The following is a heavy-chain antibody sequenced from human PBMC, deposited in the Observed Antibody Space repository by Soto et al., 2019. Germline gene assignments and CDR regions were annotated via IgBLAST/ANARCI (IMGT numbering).Heavy chain of an antibody. J-gene: IGHJ6*03. V-gene: IGHV4-39*02. CDR1: GGSISSSSYY. D-gene: IGHD3-10*01. CDR2: IYYSGST. Sequence: SETLSLTCTVSGGSISSSSYYWGWIRQPPGKGLEWIGSIYYSGSTYYNPSLKSRVTISVDTSKNQFSLKLSSVTAADTAVYYCAKDDLSGMGNMDVWGKGTTVTVSS. CDR3: AKDDLSGMGNMDV.